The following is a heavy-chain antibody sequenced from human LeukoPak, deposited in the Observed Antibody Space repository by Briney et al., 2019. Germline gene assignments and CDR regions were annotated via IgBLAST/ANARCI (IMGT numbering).Heavy chain of an antibody. CDR2: TYYRSKWYD. CDR3: ARELGPGVYFDY. J-gene: IGHJ4*02. CDR1: GDSVSRNGAA. D-gene: IGHD7-27*01. Sequence: SQTLSLTCAISGDSVSRNGAAWNWIRQSPSRGLVWLGRTYYRSKWYDDYAASVRSRLTINPDTSKNQFSLHLNSVTPEDTAVYYCARELGPGVYFDYWGQGTLVTVSS. V-gene: IGHV6-1*01.